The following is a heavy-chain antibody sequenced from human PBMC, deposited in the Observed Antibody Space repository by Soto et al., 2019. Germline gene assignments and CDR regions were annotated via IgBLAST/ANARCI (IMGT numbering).Heavy chain of an antibody. V-gene: IGHV1-18*01. CDR3: ARVRIVVVPAAPSLERPDAFDI. Sequence: QVQLVQSGAEVKKPGASVKVSCKASGYTFTSYGISWVRQAPGQGLEWMGWISAYNGNTNYAQKLKGRVTMTTDTASSTAYMALRNLRSDDAAVYYCARVRIVVVPAAPSLERPDAFDIWGQGTMVTVSS. CDR2: ISAYNGNT. D-gene: IGHD2-2*01. CDR1: GYTFTSYG. J-gene: IGHJ3*02.